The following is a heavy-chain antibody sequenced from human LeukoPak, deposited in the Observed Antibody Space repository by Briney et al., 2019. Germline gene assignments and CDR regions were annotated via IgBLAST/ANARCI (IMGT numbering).Heavy chain of an antibody. CDR2: ISYDGSNK. V-gene: IGHV3-30*18. CDR1: GFTFSSYG. D-gene: IGHD6-19*01. J-gene: IGHJ4*02. CDR3: AKVAGTSVY. Sequence: GGSLRLSCVASGFTFSSYGMHWVRQAPGKGLEWVAVISYDGSNKYYADSVKGRFTISRDNSKNTLYLQMNSLRAEDTAVYYCAKVAGTSVYWGQGTLVTVSS.